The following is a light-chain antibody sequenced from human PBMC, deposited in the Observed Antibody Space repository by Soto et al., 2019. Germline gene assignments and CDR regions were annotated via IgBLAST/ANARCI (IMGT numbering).Light chain of an antibody. V-gene: IGKV3-20*01. CDR2: GAS. J-gene: IGKJ1*01. CDR1: QSVSNNY. CDR3: QQYGSSGT. Sequence: EIVMTQSPATLAVSPGERATRSCRASQSVSNNYLAWYQQKPGQAPRLLIYGASNRATGIPDRFSGSGSGTDFTLTISRLEPEDFAVYYCQQYGSSGTFGQGTKGDIK.